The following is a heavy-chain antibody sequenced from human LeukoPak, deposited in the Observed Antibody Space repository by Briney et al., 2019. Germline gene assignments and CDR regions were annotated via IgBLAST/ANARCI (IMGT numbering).Heavy chain of an antibody. V-gene: IGHV3-74*03. Sequence: GGSLRLSCAASGFTFTTYWMHWVRQDPGKGLVWVARINTDGRVTTYADSVKGRFTVSRDNAENTLYLQMNDLRPEDTAIYYCIRETHVGLHLEYWGQGTLATVTS. J-gene: IGHJ4*02. CDR2: INTDGRVT. D-gene: IGHD3-10*02. CDR3: IRETHVGLHLEY. CDR1: GFTFTTYW.